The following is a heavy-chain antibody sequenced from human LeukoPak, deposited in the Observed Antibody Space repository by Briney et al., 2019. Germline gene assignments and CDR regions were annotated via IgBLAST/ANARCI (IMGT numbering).Heavy chain of an antibody. V-gene: IGHV1-18*01. CDR3: ARESGAGWAPTANGAFDI. Sequence: ASVKVSCKGSGYTFTTYGINWVRQARGQGREWMGGISAYIVNTNYAHKLPARVTITTDTSTSTAYMPLTSLRSDDTAVYYCARESGAGWAPTANGAFDIWGQGTMVTVSS. CDR1: GYTFTTYG. J-gene: IGHJ3*02. D-gene: IGHD2-15*01. CDR2: ISAYIVNT.